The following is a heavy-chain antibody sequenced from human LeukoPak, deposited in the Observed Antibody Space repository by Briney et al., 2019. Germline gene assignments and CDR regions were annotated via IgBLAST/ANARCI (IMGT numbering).Heavy chain of an antibody. Sequence: SETLSLTCTVSGGSISSYYWSWIRQPPGKGLEWIGYIYYSGSTNYNPSLKSRVTISVDTSKNQFSLKPSSVTAADTAVYYCARDSLAAAGYYFDYWGQGTLVTVSS. D-gene: IGHD6-13*01. CDR1: GGSISSYY. CDR2: IYYSGST. CDR3: ARDSLAAAGYYFDY. V-gene: IGHV4-59*12. J-gene: IGHJ4*02.